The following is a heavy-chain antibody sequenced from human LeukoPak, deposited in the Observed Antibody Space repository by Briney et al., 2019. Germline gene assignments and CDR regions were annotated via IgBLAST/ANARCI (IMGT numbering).Heavy chain of an antibody. Sequence: GGSLRLSCAASEFTFSSYAMSWVRQAPGKGLEWVSTISGSGGYTYYADSVKGRFTVSRDNSKNTLYLQMNSLRAEDTAVYYCAAGGSGSYLGYWGQGTLVTVSS. CDR1: EFTFSSYA. CDR2: ISGSGGYT. CDR3: AAGGSGSYLGY. J-gene: IGHJ4*02. D-gene: IGHD3-10*01. V-gene: IGHV3-23*01.